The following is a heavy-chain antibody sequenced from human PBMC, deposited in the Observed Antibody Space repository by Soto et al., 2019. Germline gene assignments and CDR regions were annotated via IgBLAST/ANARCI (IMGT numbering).Heavy chain of an antibody. D-gene: IGHD3-22*01. CDR2: IYYSGST. CDR1: GGSISSGGYY. V-gene: IGHV4-31*03. J-gene: IGHJ4*02. CDR3: ARQDSGYYYFDY. Sequence: QVQLQESGPGLVKPSQTLSLTCTVSGGSISSGGYYWSWIRQHPGKGLEWIGYIYYSGSTYYNPSHKRRVTISVDTSKNQFSLKLSSVTAADTAVYYCARQDSGYYYFDYWGQGTLVTVSS.